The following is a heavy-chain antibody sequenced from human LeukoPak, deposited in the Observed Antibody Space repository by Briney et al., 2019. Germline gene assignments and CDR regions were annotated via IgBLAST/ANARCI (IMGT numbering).Heavy chain of an antibody. J-gene: IGHJ3*02. Sequence: GRSLRLSCAASGFTFSSYGMHWVRQAPGKGLEWVAVISYDGSNKYYADSVKGRFTISRDNSKNTLYLQMNSLRAEDTAVYYCAAVSRAYYYGSGSTEGAFDIWGQGTMVTVSS. CDR2: ISYDGSNK. V-gene: IGHV3-30*03. CDR3: AAVSRAYYYGSGSTEGAFDI. CDR1: GFTFSSYG. D-gene: IGHD3-10*01.